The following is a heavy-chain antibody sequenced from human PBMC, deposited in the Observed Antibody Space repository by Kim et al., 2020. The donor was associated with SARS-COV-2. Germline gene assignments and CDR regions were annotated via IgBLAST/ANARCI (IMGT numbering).Heavy chain of an antibody. CDR2: ISGSGGST. V-gene: IGHV3-23*01. CDR1: GFTFSSYA. CDR3: AKALGYCSSTSCFTRYYGMDV. D-gene: IGHD2-2*01. Sequence: GGSLRLSCAASGFTFSSYAMSWVRQAPGKGLEWVSAISGSGGSTYYADSVKGRFTISRDNSKNTLYLQMNSLRAEDTAVYYCAKALGYCSSTSCFTRYYGMDVWGQGTTVTVSS. J-gene: IGHJ6*02.